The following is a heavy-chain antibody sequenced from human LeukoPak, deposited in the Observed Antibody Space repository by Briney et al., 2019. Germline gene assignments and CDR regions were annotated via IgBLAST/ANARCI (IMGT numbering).Heavy chain of an antibody. D-gene: IGHD5/OR15-5a*01. CDR3: ARGGRGSNFDY. Sequence: PSETLSLTCTVSGGSISSYYWSWIRQPPGKGLEWIGYIYYSGSTNYNPSLKSRVTISVDTSKNQFSLKLSSVTAADTAVYYCARGGRGSNFDYWGQGTLVTVSS. CDR2: IYYSGST. CDR1: GGSISSYY. V-gene: IGHV4-59*01. J-gene: IGHJ4*02.